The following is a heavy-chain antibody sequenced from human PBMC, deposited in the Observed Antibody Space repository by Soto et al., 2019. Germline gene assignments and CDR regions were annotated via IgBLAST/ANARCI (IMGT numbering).Heavy chain of an antibody. CDR1: GFTFSNYA. D-gene: IGHD6-19*01. CDR2: VSGNGGST. J-gene: IGHJ4*02. V-gene: IGHV3-23*01. Sequence: GGSLRLSCAASGFTFSNYAMTWVRQAPGKGLEWVSAVSGNGGSTFYADSVKGQFTISRGNSKNTVYLQMNSLRAEDTAVYYCAKGGTSGWPGGYWGQGTLVTVSS. CDR3: AKGGTSGWPGGY.